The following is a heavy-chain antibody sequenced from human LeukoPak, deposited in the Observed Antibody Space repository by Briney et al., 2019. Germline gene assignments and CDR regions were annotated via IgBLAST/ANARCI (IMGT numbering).Heavy chain of an antibody. D-gene: IGHD4/OR15-4a*01. Sequence: GGTLRLSCAASGFTFSSYGMSWVRQAPGKGLEWVSAISGSGGSTYYADSVKGRFTISRDNSKNTLYLQMGSLRAEDTAVYYCARRAGAYSHPYDYWGQGTLVTVSS. J-gene: IGHJ4*02. V-gene: IGHV3-23*01. CDR2: ISGSGGST. CDR1: GFTFSSYG. CDR3: ARRAGAYSHPYDY.